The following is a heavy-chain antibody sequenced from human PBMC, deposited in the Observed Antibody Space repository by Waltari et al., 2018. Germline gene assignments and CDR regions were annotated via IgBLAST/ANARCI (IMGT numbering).Heavy chain of an antibody. J-gene: IGHJ3*02. CDR3: ARARIAVAGTVSDAFDI. CDR2: NIPIFGTA. D-gene: IGHD6-19*01. CDR1: GGTFSSYA. V-gene: IGHV1-69*08. Sequence: QVQLVQSGAEVKKPGSSVKVSCKASGGTFSSYAISWVRQAPGQGLEWMGRNIPIFGTANYAQKFQGRGTITADKSTSTAYMELSSLRSEDTAVYYCARARIAVAGTVSDAFDIWGQGTMVTVSS.